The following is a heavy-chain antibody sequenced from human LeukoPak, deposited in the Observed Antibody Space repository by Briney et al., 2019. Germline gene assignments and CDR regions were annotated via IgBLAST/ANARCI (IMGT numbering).Heavy chain of an antibody. CDR3: LHDHDYRMDV. J-gene: IGHJ6*02. CDR2: IYWNDDK. CDR1: GFSLTTGGVA. Sequence: KESGPALVKPTQTLTLTCSFSGFSLTTGGVAVGWLRQPPGKALEWLALIYWNDDKRYSTSLRSRLTITKDTSKNQVVLVMTDMDPADTGTYYCLHDHDYRMDVWGQGTTVTVSS. D-gene: IGHD5-12*01. V-gene: IGHV2-5*04.